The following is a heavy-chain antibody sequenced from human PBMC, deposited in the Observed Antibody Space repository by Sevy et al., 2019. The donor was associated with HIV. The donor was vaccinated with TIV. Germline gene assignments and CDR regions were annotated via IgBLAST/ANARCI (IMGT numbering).Heavy chain of an antibody. CDR1: GFTFSNYG. CDR2: ISYDGSNQ. CDR3: AKGDVDCSDGTCYSAYYYSVMDV. V-gene: IGHV3-30*18. Sequence: GGSLRLSCAASGFTFSNYGMHWVRQAPGKGLEWVAVISYDGSNQYYADSVQGRFTISRDNSKNTLYLQMNSLRTEDTAVYYCAKGDVDCSDGTCYSAYYYSVMDVWGQGTTVTVSS. D-gene: IGHD2-15*01. J-gene: IGHJ6*02.